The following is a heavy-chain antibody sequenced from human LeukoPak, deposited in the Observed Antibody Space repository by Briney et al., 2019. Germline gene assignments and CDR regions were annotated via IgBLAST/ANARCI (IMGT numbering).Heavy chain of an antibody. Sequence: SETLSLTCTVSADSLSSGGHYWAWIRQLQGKGLESIGFIHHSGSSRHNPSLKDRVAISVDASRKQFALRLSSVTAADTAIYYCARGGNRFGGFYFDYWGQGIQVIVSS. J-gene: IGHJ4*02. D-gene: IGHD3-10*01. CDR2: IHHSGSS. V-gene: IGHV4-31*03. CDR1: ADSLSSGGHY. CDR3: ARGGNRFGGFYFDY.